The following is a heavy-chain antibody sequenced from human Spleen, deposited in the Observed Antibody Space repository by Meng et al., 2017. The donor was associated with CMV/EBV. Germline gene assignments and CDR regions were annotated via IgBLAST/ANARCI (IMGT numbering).Heavy chain of an antibody. V-gene: IGHV3-48*03. CDR3: AREGAVSSARDAFDI. CDR1: GFALGGYE. D-gene: IGHD5/OR15-5a*01. Sequence: GESLKISCEASGFALGGYEMHWVRQAPGKGLEWVSYISRTGSSTYYAGFVKGRFAISRDNARNSLFLQMNGLKGEDTAMYYCAREGAVSSARDAFDIWGQGTVVTVSS. CDR2: ISRTGSST. J-gene: IGHJ3*02.